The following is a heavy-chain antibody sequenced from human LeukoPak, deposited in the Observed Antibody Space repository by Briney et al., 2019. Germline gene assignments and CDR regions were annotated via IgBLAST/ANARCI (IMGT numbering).Heavy chain of an antibody. D-gene: IGHD5-12*01. CDR1: GGSISSYY. CDR3: ARQFPVATSAREFDY. Sequence: PSETLSLTCTVSGGSISSYYWSWIRQPPGKGLEWIGYIYYSGSTNYNPSLKSRVTISVDTSKNQFSLKLSSVTAADTAVYYCARQFPVATSAREFDYWGQGTLVTVSS. V-gene: IGHV4-59*08. CDR2: IYYSGST. J-gene: IGHJ4*02.